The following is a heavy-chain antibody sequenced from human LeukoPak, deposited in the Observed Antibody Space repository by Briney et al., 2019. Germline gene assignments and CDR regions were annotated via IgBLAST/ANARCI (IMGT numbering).Heavy chain of an antibody. CDR3: ARGRGPWVAAAGTSNY. CDR1: GYTFTGYY. J-gene: IGHJ4*02. V-gene: IGHV1-2*02. Sequence: ASVKVSCKASGYTFTGYYMHWVRQAPGQGLEWMGWINPNSGGTNYAQKFQGRVTMTRNTSISTAYMELSSLRSEDTAVYYCARGRGPWVAAAGTSNYWGQGTLVTVSS. D-gene: IGHD6-13*01. CDR2: INPNSGGT.